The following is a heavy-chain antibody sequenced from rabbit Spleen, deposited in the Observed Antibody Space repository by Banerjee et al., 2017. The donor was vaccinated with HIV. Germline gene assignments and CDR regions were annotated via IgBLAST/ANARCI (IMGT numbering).Heavy chain of an antibody. V-gene: IGHV1S45*01. CDR1: GVSFSSSSY. D-gene: IGHD8-1*01. CDR3: ARDTGTSFSTYGMDL. Sequence: QEQLEESGGGLVKPGASLTLTCTASGVSFSSSSYMCWVRQAPGKGLEWIACIDTGSSGFTYFASWAEGRFTISKTSSTTVTLQMTSLTAADTATYFCARDTGTSFSTYGMDLWGPGTLVTVS. J-gene: IGHJ6*01. CDR2: IDTGSSGFT.